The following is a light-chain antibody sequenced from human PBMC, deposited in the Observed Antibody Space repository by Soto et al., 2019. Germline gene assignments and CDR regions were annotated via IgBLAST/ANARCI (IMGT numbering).Light chain of an antibody. CDR2: EVS. CDR3: SSYTSSSTSRV. CDR1: SSDVGGYNY. V-gene: IGLV2-14*01. J-gene: IGLJ2*01. Sequence: QSVLTQPASVSGYTGQSITISCNGTSSDVGGYNYVSWYQQHPGKAPKLMIYEVSNRPSGVSNRFSGSKSGNTASLTISGLQAEDEADYYCSSYTSSSTSRVFGGGTKVTVL.